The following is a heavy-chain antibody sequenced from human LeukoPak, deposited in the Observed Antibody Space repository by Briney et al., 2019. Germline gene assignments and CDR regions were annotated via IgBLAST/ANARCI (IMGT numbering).Heavy chain of an antibody. V-gene: IGHV1-2*02. Sequence: ASVKVSCKASGYTFTGYYMHWVRQAPGQGLAWMGWINPNSGGTNYAQKFQGRVTMTRDTSISTAYMELSRLRSDDTAVYNCARTDYQLPPYYYGMDVWGQGTTVTVSS. D-gene: IGHD2-2*01. CDR3: ARTDYQLPPYYYGMDV. J-gene: IGHJ6*02. CDR2: INPNSGGT. CDR1: GYTFTGYY.